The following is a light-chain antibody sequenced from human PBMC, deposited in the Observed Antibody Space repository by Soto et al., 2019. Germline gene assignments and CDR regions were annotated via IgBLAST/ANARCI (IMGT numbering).Light chain of an antibody. J-gene: IGLJ1*01. Sequence: QSVLTQPASVSGSPGQSITISCTGTSSDFGGYNYVSWYQQYPGKAPKLMIYDVSNRPSGVSNRFSGSKSGNTASLTISGLQAEDEADYYCSSFTRSSTPYVFGTGTKVTVL. CDR1: SSDFGGYNY. CDR3: SSFTRSSTPYV. V-gene: IGLV2-14*03. CDR2: DVS.